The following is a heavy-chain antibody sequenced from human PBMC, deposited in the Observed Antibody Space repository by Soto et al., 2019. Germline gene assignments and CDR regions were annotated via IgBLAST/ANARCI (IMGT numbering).Heavy chain of an antibody. CDR2: ISGSGGST. Sequence: EVQLLESGGGLVQPGGSLRLSCAASGFTFSSYAMSWVRQAPGKGLEWVSAISGSGGSTYYADSVKGRFTISRDNSKNTLYLQMNSLRAEDTAVYYCAKGTDYDFWSGWLKDNPIDYWGQGTLVTVSS. CDR1: GFTFSSYA. V-gene: IGHV3-23*01. D-gene: IGHD3-3*01. J-gene: IGHJ4*02. CDR3: AKGTDYDFWSGWLKDNPIDY.